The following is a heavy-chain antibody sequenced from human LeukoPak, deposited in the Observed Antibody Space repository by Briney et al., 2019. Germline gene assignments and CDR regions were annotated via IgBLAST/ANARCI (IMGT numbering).Heavy chain of an antibody. Sequence: ASVKVSCKSSGYTFTGYYMHWVRQAPGQGLEWMGWINPNSGGTNYTQKFQGRVTMTRDTSISTAYMELSRLRSDDTAVYYCARLNVAVAGTKSDYWGQGTLVTVSS. CDR1: GYTFTGYY. CDR2: INPNSGGT. J-gene: IGHJ4*02. CDR3: ARLNVAVAGTKSDY. D-gene: IGHD6-19*01. V-gene: IGHV1-2*02.